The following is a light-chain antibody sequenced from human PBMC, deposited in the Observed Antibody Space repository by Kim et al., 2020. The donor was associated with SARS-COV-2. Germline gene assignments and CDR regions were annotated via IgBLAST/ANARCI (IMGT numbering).Light chain of an antibody. J-gene: IGKJ2*03. CDR1: QSVSIN. CDR3: QQTFSTKYS. Sequence: DIEMTQSPSALSASVGDRVTITCRATQSVSINLNWYQQRPGKAPRLLIYGASTLQSGVPSRFSGSGSGTGFTLTISSLQPEDFAIYYRQQTFSTKYSFGQGTKLEI. V-gene: IGKV1-39*01. CDR2: GAS.